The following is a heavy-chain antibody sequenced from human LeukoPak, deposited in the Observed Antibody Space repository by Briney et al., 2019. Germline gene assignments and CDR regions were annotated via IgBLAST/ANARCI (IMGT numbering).Heavy chain of an antibody. V-gene: IGHV1-46*01. J-gene: IGHJ4*02. CDR1: GYTFTNYY. CDR2: INPSAGNT. D-gene: IGHD3-22*01. CDR3: ARDYYEVGDY. Sequence: GASVKVSCKASGYTFTNYYIHWVRQAPGQGLEWMGMINPSAGNTNYAQKFQGRVTMTRDTSTTTVYMELSSLRSEDTAVYYCARDYYEVGDYWGQGTLVTVSS.